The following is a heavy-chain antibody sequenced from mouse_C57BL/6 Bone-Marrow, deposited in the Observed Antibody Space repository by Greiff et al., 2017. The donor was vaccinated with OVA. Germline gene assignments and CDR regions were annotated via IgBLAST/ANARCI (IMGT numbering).Heavy chain of an antibody. CDR3: ARDTTVVADWYFDV. Sequence: QVQLQQSGTELVKPGASVKLSCKASGYTFTSYWMHWVKQRPGQGLEWIGNINPSNGGTNYNEKFKSKATLTVDKSSSTAYMQLSSLTSEDSAVYDFARDTTVVADWYFDVWGTGTTVTVSS. D-gene: IGHD1-1*01. J-gene: IGHJ1*03. CDR1: GYTFTSYW. CDR2: INPSNGGT. V-gene: IGHV1-53*01.